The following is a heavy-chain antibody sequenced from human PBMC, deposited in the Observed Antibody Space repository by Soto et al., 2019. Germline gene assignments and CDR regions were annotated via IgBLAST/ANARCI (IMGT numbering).Heavy chain of an antibody. J-gene: IGHJ5*02. Sequence: QVQLVQSGADVKKPGASVKVSCKASGYTFTSYGISWVRQAPGQGLEWVGWISPYNGDTNYAQKLQGRGTMTTDTFTSTAYMELRSLISDDTAVYYCARATQLSNRGVRGLFDPWGQGTLVTVSS. V-gene: IGHV1-18*01. CDR2: ISPYNGDT. D-gene: IGHD2-2*01. CDR3: ARATQLSNRGVRGLFDP. CDR1: GYTFTSYG.